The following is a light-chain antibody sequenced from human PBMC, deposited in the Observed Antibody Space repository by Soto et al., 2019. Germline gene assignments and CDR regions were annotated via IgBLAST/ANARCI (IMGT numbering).Light chain of an antibody. V-gene: IGKV1-9*01. Sequence: DIQLTQSPSFLSASVGDRVTITCRASQDISNYLAWYLQKPGKAPKFLIYATSTFQSGVPSRFSGSGSGTDFTLNISCLQSEDFATYYCQQYYSFPWTFGQGTKVDIK. CDR2: ATS. CDR1: QDISNY. CDR3: QQYYSFPWT. J-gene: IGKJ1*01.